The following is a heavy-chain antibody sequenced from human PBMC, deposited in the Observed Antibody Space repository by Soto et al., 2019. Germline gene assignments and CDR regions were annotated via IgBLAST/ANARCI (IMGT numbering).Heavy chain of an antibody. CDR1: GFTFSSYS. Sequence: EVQLVESGGGLVQPGGSLRLSCAASGFTFSSYSMNWVRQAPGKGLEWVSYISSSSSTIYYADSVKGRFTISRDNAKNSLYLQMNSLRDEDTAVYYCARDLYDSLRAYGMDVWGQGTTVTVSS. CDR3: ARDLYDSLRAYGMDV. V-gene: IGHV3-48*02. J-gene: IGHJ6*02. CDR2: ISSSSSTI. D-gene: IGHD3-3*01.